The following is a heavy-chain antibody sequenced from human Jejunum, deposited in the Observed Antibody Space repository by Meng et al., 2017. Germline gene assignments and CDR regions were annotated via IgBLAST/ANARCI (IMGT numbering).Heavy chain of an antibody. CDR1: GFTFSCYA. J-gene: IGHJ4*02. Sequence: GGSLRLSCAASGFTFSCYAMSWVRLAPGKGLEWVSAISDSGVDTHYIDSVKGRFTISRDNSKNTLFLQMNGLRGEDTAVYYCAKGPPRSGRLDYWGQGALVTVSS. V-gene: IGHV3-23*01. CDR2: ISDSGVDT. D-gene: IGHD2-15*01. CDR3: AKGPPRSGRLDY.